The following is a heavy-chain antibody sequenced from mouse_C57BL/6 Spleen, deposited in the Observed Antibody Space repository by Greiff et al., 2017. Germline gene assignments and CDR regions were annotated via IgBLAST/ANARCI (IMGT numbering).Heavy chain of an antibody. CDR3: ARRGPVVADFDY. Sequence: QVQLQQPGAELVMPGASVKLSCKASGYTFTSYWMHWVKQRPGQGLEWIGEIDPSDSYTNYNQKFKGKSTLTVDKSSSTAYMQLSSLTSEDSAVYYCARRGPVVADFDYWGQGTTLTVSS. CDR2: IDPSDSYT. J-gene: IGHJ2*01. V-gene: IGHV1-69*01. CDR1: GYTFTSYW. D-gene: IGHD1-1*01.